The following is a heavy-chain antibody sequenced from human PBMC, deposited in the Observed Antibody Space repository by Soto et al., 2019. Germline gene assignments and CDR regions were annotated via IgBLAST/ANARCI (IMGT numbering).Heavy chain of an antibody. J-gene: IGHJ5*02. CDR2: ISAYNGNT. CDR3: ARASGSSDWFDP. V-gene: IGHV1-18*01. D-gene: IGHD1-26*01. CDR1: GYTFTSYG. Sequence: QVQLVQSGAEVKKPGASVKVSCKASGYTFTSYGISWVRQAPGQGLEWMGWISAYNGNTNYAQKLQGRVTMTTDRSTSTAYMELRRLRSGDTAVYNCARASGSSDWFDPWGQGTLVTVSS.